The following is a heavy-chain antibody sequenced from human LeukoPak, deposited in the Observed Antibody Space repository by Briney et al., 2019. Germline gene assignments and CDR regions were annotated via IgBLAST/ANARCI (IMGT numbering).Heavy chain of an antibody. CDR2: IYSGGST. Sequence: GGSLRLSCAASGFTFSSNYMSWVRQAPGKGLEWVSVIYSGGSTYYSDSVKGRFTISRDNSKTTLYLQMNRLRAEDTAVYYCARDAYSSGWYLDYWGQGTLVTVSS. J-gene: IGHJ4*02. CDR1: GFTFSSNY. CDR3: ARDAYSSGWYLDY. D-gene: IGHD6-19*01. V-gene: IGHV3-53*01.